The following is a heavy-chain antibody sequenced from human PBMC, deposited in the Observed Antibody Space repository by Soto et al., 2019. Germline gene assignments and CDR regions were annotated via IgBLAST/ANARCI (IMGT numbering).Heavy chain of an antibody. Sequence: TSETLSLTCTVSGGSISSYYWSWIRQPPGKGLEWIGYIYYSGSTNYNPSLKSRVTISVDTSKNQFSLKLSSVTAADTAVYYCARGGDVVVTDFEDAFDIWGQGTMVTVSS. CDR1: GGSISSYY. D-gene: IGHD2-21*02. V-gene: IGHV4-59*08. J-gene: IGHJ3*02. CDR2: IYYSGST. CDR3: ARGGDVVVTDFEDAFDI.